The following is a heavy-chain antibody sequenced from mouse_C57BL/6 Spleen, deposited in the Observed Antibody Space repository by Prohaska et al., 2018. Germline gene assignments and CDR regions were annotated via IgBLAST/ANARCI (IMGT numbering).Heavy chain of an antibody. CDR1: GYTFTDYY. J-gene: IGHJ3*01. D-gene: IGHD2-10*01. Sequence: GASVKISCKASGYTFTDYYMNWVKQSHGKSLEWIGDINPNNGGTSYNQKFKGKATLTVDKSSSTAYMELRSLTSEDSAVYYCARTSLLHGAYWGQGTLVTVSA. CDR2: INPNNGGT. CDR3: ARTSLLHGAY. V-gene: IGHV1-26*01.